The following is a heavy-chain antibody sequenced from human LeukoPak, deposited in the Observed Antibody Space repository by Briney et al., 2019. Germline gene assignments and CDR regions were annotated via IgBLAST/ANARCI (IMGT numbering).Heavy chain of an antibody. V-gene: IGHV3-66*02. CDR3: ARDHRGYSSGSYYYYGMDV. J-gene: IGHJ6*02. Sequence: GGSLRLSCAASGFTVSSNYMSWVRQAPGKGLEWVSVIYSAGSTYYADSVKGRFTISRDNSKNTLYLQMNSLRAEDTAVYYCARDHRGYSSGSYYYYGMDVWGQGTTVTVSS. CDR2: IYSAGST. CDR1: GFTVSSNY. D-gene: IGHD5-18*01.